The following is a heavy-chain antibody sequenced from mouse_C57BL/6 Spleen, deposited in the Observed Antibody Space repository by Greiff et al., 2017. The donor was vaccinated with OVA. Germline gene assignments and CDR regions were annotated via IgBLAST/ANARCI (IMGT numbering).Heavy chain of an antibody. J-gene: IGHJ2*01. CDR2: ISGGGGNT. V-gene: IGHV5-9*01. CDR1: GFTFSSYT. CDR3: ARHLWLRHFDY. Sequence: EVHLVESGGGLVKPGGSLKLSCAASGFTFSSYTMSWVRQTPEKRLEWVATISGGGGNTYYPDSVKGRFTISRDNAKNTLYLQMSSLRSEDTALYYCARHLWLRHFDYWGQGTTLTVSS. D-gene: IGHD2-2*01.